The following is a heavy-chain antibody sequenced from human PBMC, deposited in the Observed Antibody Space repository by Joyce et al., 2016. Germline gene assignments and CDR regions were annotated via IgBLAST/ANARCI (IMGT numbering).Heavy chain of an antibody. CDR3: ARSPSNSWHTFDS. CDR1: GFTFNRYA. Sequence: QVQLVESGGGVAQPGRSLRLSCAASGFTFNRYAMQWVRQTPGTGLEWAAVISPDGSKKFYSDSVKDRFIISRDNSNKMVFVQMNSLRVEDTGVYYCARSPSNSWHTFDSWGQGTLVSVSS. J-gene: IGHJ4*02. V-gene: IGHV3-30-3*01. D-gene: IGHD2-2*01. CDR2: ISPDGSKK.